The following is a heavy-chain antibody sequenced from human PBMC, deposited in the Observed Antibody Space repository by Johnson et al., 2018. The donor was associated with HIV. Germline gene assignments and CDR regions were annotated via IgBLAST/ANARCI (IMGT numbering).Heavy chain of an antibody. CDR3: AKAPSMGADGLDI. Sequence: QVQLVESGGGVVQPGRSLRLSCAASGFTFSSYGMHWVRQAPGKGMDWGAFISYDGSKVYYADSVKGRFTISRDNSKNTLYLQMNSLRPADMGLYYCAKAPSMGADGLDIWGQGTMVTVSS. CDR1: GFTFSSYG. D-gene: IGHD3-16*01. CDR2: ISYDGSKV. V-gene: IGHV3-30*18. J-gene: IGHJ3*02.